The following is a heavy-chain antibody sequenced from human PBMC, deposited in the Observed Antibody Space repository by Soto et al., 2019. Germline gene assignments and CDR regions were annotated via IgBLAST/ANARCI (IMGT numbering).Heavy chain of an antibody. CDR2: ISAYNGNT. Sequence: ASVTVSCKASGYTFTRYGISWVRQAPGQGLEWMGWISAYNGNTNYAQKLQGRVTMTTDTSTSTAYMELRSLRSDDTAVYYCARDAYSSSWYLVDVWGQGTTVTVSS. CDR3: ARDAYSSSWYLVDV. CDR1: GYTFTRYG. J-gene: IGHJ6*02. V-gene: IGHV1-18*01. D-gene: IGHD6-13*01.